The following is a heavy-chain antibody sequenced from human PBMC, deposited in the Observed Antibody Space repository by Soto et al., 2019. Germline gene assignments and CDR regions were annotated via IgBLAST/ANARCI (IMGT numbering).Heavy chain of an antibody. V-gene: IGHV5-51*01. CDR3: ARSGSSFSADYYCMWI. D-gene: IGHD5-18*01. Sequence: GESLKISCKGSGYSFTSYWIGWVRQMPGKGLEWMGIIYPGDSDTRYSPSFQGQVTISADKSISTAYLQWSSLKASDTAMYYCARSGSSFSADYYCMWIWGQETTVRVSS. J-gene: IGHJ6*03. CDR2: IYPGDSDT. CDR1: GYSFTSYW.